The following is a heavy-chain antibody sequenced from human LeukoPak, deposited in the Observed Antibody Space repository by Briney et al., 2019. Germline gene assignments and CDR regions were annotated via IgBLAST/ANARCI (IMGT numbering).Heavy chain of an antibody. V-gene: IGHV4-61*02. Sequence: SETLSLTCTVSGGSISSGSYYWSWIRQPAGKGLEWIGRIYTSGSAYYTPSLKSRVTISLDTSKNHFSLNLSSVTAADTAVYYCARGGGDYHAGPYCFDYWGQGTLVTVSS. J-gene: IGHJ4*02. CDR3: ARGGGDYHAGPYCFDY. CDR1: GGSISSGSYY. D-gene: IGHD4-17*01. CDR2: IYTSGSA.